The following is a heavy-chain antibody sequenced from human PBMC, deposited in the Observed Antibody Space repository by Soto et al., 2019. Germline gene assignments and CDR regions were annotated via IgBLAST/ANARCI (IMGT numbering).Heavy chain of an antibody. Sequence: ASVKVSCKASGYTFTGYYMHWARQAPGQGLEWMGWINPNSGGTNYAQKFQGWVTMTRDTSISTAYMELSRLRSDDTAVYYSARDAVAARRDYYYYGMDVWGQGTTVTVS. D-gene: IGHD6-6*01. CDR3: ARDAVAARRDYYYYGMDV. V-gene: IGHV1-2*04. CDR1: GYTFTGYY. CDR2: INPNSGGT. J-gene: IGHJ6*02.